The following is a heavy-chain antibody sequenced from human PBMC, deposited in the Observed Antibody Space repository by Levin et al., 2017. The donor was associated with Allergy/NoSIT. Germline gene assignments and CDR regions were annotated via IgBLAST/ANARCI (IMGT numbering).Heavy chain of an antibody. CDR3: ARDRVVASSGTYYYYGMAV. D-gene: IGHD2-15*01. V-gene: IGHV4-59*01. CDR2: IYYSGST. CDR1: GASISSYH. J-gene: IGHJ6*02. Sequence: PGGSLRLSCIVSGASISSYHWSWIRQPPGKGLEWIGYIYYSGSTNYNPSLKSRVTMSVDTSRNQFSLTLNSVTAADTAVYYCARDRVVASSGTYYYYGMAVWGQGTTVTVSS.